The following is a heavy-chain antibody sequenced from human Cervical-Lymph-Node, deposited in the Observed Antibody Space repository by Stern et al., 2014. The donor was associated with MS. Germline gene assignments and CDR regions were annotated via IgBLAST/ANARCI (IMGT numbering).Heavy chain of an antibody. Sequence: QVQLVESGPGLVKPSETLSLTCTVSGGSISSYYWSWIRQPPGKGLEWIGYIYYSGSTNYNPSLKSRVTISVDTSKNQFSLKLSSVTAADTAVYYCARERGGWYFDYWGQGTLVTVSS. CDR2: IYYSGST. CDR1: GGSISSYY. J-gene: IGHJ4*02. CDR3: ARERGGWYFDY. D-gene: IGHD6-19*01. V-gene: IGHV4-59*01.